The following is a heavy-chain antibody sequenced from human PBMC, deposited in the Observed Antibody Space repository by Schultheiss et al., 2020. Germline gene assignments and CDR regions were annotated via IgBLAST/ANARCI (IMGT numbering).Heavy chain of an antibody. Sequence: GESLKISCAASGFTFSSYAMSWIRQAPGKGLEWVSYISSSGSTIYYADSVKGRFTISRDNAKNSLYLQMNSLRAEDTAVYYCARDGAGFWSGYYGSCEYWGQGTLVTVSS. J-gene: IGHJ4*02. CDR3: ARDGAGFWSGYYGSCEY. V-gene: IGHV3-11*01. CDR2: ISSSGSTI. CDR1: GFTFSSYA. D-gene: IGHD3-3*01.